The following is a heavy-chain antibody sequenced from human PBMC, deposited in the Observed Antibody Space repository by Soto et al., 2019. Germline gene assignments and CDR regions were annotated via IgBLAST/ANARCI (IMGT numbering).Heavy chain of an antibody. CDR2: IKSKANGGTT. D-gene: IGHD3-22*01. CDR3: IYYYDSGSYLHVDY. CDR1: GFTFSNAW. V-gene: IGHV3-15*01. J-gene: IGHJ4*02. Sequence: EVQLVESGGGLVKPGDSLRLSCVASGFTFSNAWIQWVRQAPGKGLEWVGRIKSKANGGTTDHAAPVRGRFSLSRDDSKSTVYLQMNRLKSEDSAVYYCIYYYDSGSYLHVDYWGQGTLVTVSS.